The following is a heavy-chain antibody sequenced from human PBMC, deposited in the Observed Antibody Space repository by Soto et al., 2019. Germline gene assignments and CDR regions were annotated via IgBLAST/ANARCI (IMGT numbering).Heavy chain of an antibody. Sequence: QVQLVQSGAEMKKPGASVKVSCKASGYTFTSYAIHWVRQAPGQTPEWMGWINAGNGNTKYSEKFQGRVTITRDISASTAYMELSSLISEDTAVYYCAKDFDYYYYAMDVWGQGTTVTVSS. CDR1: GYTFTSYA. J-gene: IGHJ6*02. CDR2: INAGNGNT. D-gene: IGHD3-3*01. CDR3: AKDFDYYYYAMDV. V-gene: IGHV1-3*01.